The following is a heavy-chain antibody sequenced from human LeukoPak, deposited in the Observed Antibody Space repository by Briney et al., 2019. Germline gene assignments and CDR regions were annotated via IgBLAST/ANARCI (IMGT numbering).Heavy chain of an antibody. Sequence: GESLKISCKGSGYSYTTYWIAWVRQMPGKGLEWMGIIYPGDSDTRHSPSFQGQVTISADKSISTAYLQWSSLKASDTAMYYCARRGYCSGGSCYSAAFDIWGQGTMVTVSS. D-gene: IGHD2-15*01. J-gene: IGHJ3*02. CDR3: ARRGYCSGGSCYSAAFDI. V-gene: IGHV5-51*01. CDR2: IYPGDSDT. CDR1: GYSYTTYW.